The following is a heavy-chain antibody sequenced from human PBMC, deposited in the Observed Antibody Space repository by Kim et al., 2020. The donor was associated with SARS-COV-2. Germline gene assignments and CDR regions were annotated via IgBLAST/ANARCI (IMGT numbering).Heavy chain of an antibody. CDR2: TNI. Sequence: TNIGYTDSVKGRFTIYRDNAKNTVYLQMNSLRDEDMAVYYCARSGSYFYEYWGQGTLVTVSS. V-gene: IGHV3-74*01. CDR3: ARSGSYFYEY. D-gene: IGHD1-26*01. J-gene: IGHJ4*02.